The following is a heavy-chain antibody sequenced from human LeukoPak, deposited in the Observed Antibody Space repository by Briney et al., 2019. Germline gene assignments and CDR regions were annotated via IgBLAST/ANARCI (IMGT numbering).Heavy chain of an antibody. Sequence: QPGGSLRLSCAASGFTFSTYWMSWVRQAPGKGLEWVAFIRYDGSNKYYADSVKGRFTISRDNSKNTLYLQMNSLRAEDTAVYYCATSGYSGYDWSYYFDYWGQGTLVTVSS. CDR2: IRYDGSNK. CDR3: ATSGYSGYDWSYYFDY. D-gene: IGHD5-12*01. V-gene: IGHV3-30*02. CDR1: GFTFSTYW. J-gene: IGHJ4*02.